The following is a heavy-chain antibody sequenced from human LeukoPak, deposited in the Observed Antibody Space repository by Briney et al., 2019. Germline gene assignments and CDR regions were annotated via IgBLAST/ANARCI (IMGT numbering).Heavy chain of an antibody. CDR3: ARFSPYSSSWSRFFDY. CDR1: GYTFTSYG. CDR2: ISAYNGNT. Sequence: ASVTVSCKASGYTFTSYGISWVRQAPGQGLEWMGWISAYNGNTNYAQKLQGRVTMTTDTSTSTAYMELRSLRSDDTAVYYCARFSPYSSSWSRFFDYWGQGTLVTVSS. D-gene: IGHD6-13*01. V-gene: IGHV1-18*01. J-gene: IGHJ4*02.